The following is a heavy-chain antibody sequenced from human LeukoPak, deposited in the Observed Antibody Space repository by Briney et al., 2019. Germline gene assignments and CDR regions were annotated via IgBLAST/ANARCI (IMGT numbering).Heavy chain of an antibody. D-gene: IGHD6-19*01. CDR2: MSGSGGST. CDR1: GFTFSNYA. CDR3: AKNQGQWLVPVDY. V-gene: IGHV3-23*01. J-gene: IGHJ4*02. Sequence: PGGSLRLSCAASGFTFSNYAMSWVRQAPGQGLELVSSMSGSGGSTYYADSVKGRFTISRENSKHTLYLQMNNLRAEDTALYYCAKNQGQWLVPVDYWGQGTLVTVSS.